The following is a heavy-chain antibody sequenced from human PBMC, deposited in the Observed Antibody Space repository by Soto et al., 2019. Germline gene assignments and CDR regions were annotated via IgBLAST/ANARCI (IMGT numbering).Heavy chain of an antibody. CDR2: IKQDGSEK. CDR3: ARERYSYGYVEWERYYYGMDV. V-gene: IGHV3-7*03. D-gene: IGHD5-18*01. J-gene: IGHJ6*02. CDR1: GFTFSSYW. Sequence: GGSLRLSCAASGFTFSSYWMSWARQAPGKGLEGVANIKQDGSEKYYVDSVKGRFTISRDNAKNSLYLQMNSLRAEDTAVYYCARERYSYGYVEWERYYYGMDVWGQGTTVTVSS.